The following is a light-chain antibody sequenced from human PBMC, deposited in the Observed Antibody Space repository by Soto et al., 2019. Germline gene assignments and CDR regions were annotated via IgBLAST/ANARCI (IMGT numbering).Light chain of an antibody. CDR3: SSYTSSATLV. CDR2: EGS. Sequence: QSVLTQPASVSGSPGQSITISCTGTSSDVGSYNLVSWYQQHPGKAPKLMIYEGSKRPSGVSNRFSGSKSGNTASLTISGLQAEDEADYYCSSYTSSATLVFGVGTKLTVL. V-gene: IGLV2-14*02. CDR1: SSDVGSYNL. J-gene: IGLJ2*01.